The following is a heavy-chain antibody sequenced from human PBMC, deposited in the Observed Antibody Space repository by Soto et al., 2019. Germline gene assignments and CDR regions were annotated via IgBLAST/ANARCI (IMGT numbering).Heavy chain of an antibody. V-gene: IGHV3-7*01. CDR3: ARMVAGQGVGWFDP. D-gene: IGHD6-19*01. CDR2: KKQDGSEK. CDR1: GFTFSSYW. J-gene: IGHJ5*02. Sequence: GGSLRLSCAASGFTFSSYWMSWVRQAPGKGLEWVANKKQDGSEKYYVDSVKGRFTISRDNAKNSLYLQMNSLRGEDTAVYYCARMVAGQGVGWFDPWGQGTLVTVSS.